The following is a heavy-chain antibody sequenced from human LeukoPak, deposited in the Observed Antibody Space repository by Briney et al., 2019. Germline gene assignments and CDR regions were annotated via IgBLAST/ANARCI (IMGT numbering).Heavy chain of an antibody. CDR3: ARQPEFSNYYMDV. J-gene: IGHJ6*03. D-gene: IGHD1-14*01. V-gene: IGHV3-30*03. CDR1: GFTFSSYW. Sequence: GGSLRLSWAASGFTFSSYWMSWVRQAPGKGLEWLAVISYDGSDAYYSDSVKGRFTISRDNSKNRLYLQMSSLRVEDTALYYCARQPEFSNYYMDVWGKGTTVTVSS. CDR2: ISYDGSDA.